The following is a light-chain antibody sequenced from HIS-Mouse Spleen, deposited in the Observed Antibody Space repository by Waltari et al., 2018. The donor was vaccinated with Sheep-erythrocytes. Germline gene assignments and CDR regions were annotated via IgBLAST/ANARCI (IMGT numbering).Light chain of an antibody. CDR3: CSYAGSYNHV. Sequence: QSALTQPRSVSGSPGQSVTISCTGTSSDVGGYNYVSWYQQHPGKAPKLMIYDVSKRPSGVPDRSSGSKSGNTASLTISVLQAEDEADYYCCSYAGSYNHVFATGTKVTVL. V-gene: IGLV2-11*01. J-gene: IGLJ1*01. CDR2: DVS. CDR1: SSDVGGYNY.